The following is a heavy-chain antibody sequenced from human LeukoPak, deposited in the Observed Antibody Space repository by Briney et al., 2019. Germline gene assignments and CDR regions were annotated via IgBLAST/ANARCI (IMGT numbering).Heavy chain of an antibody. CDR1: GGSISSDSYY. Sequence: SETLSLTCTVSGGSISSDSYYWGWIRQPPGKELEWIGNIFHRGATYYNPSLKSRVTISVDRSKNQFSLKLSSVTAADTAVYYCARGPSSSWYSIDYWGQGTLVTVSS. CDR2: IFHRGAT. V-gene: IGHV4-39*07. J-gene: IGHJ4*02. CDR3: ARGPSSSWYSIDY. D-gene: IGHD6-13*01.